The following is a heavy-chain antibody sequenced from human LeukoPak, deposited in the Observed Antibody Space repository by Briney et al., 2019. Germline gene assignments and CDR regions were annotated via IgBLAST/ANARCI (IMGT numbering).Heavy chain of an antibody. CDR1: GFTLRNYG. D-gene: IGHD3-22*01. CDR3: ARELDYYDSSGRLDY. V-gene: IGHV3-33*01. Sequence: GGSLRLSCAASGFTLRNYGMNWVRQAPGKGLEWVTIIWYDGSNKYYADSVKGRFIISRDNSKNTLYLQMSSLRAEDTAVYYCARELDYYDSSGRLDYWGQGTLVTVSS. CDR2: IWYDGSNK. J-gene: IGHJ4*02.